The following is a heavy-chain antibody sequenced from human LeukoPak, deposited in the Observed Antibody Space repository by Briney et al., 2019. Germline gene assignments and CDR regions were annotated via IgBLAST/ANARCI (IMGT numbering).Heavy chain of an antibody. CDR2: IYHSGST. V-gene: IGHV4-38-2*01. CDR3: ARWLQAAVPAANWFDP. Sequence: PSETLSLTCAVSGYSISSGYYWGWIRQPPGKGLEWIGSIYHSGSTYYNPSLKSRVTISVDTSKNQFSLKLSSVTAADTAVYYCARWLQAAVPAANWFDPWGQGTLVTVSS. D-gene: IGHD2-2*01. CDR1: GYSISSGYY. J-gene: IGHJ5*02.